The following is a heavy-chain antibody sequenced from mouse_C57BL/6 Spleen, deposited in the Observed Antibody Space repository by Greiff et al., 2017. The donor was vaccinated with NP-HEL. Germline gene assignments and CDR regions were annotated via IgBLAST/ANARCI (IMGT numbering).Heavy chain of an antibody. Sequence: QVQLKESGPELVKPGASVKISCKASGYAFSSSWMNWVKQRPGKGLEWIGRIYPGDGDTNYNGKFKGKATLTADKSSSTAYMQLSSLTSEDSAVYFCAREVYGSSSIFAYWGQGTLVTVSA. CDR1: GYAFSSSW. D-gene: IGHD1-1*01. CDR3: AREVYGSSSIFAY. J-gene: IGHJ3*01. V-gene: IGHV1-82*01. CDR2: IYPGDGDT.